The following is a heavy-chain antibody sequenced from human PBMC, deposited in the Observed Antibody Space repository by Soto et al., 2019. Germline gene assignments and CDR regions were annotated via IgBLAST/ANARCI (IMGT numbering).Heavy chain of an antibody. V-gene: IGHV1-2*02. D-gene: IGHD2-2*01. CDR3: ARGGVDIVVVPAALDY. Sequence: ASVKGSCKASGYTFTGYYMHWVRQAPGQGLEWMGWINPNSGGTNYAQKFQGRVTMTRDTSISTAYMELSRLRSDDTAVYYCARGGVDIVVVPAALDYWGQGTLVTVSS. CDR2: INPNSGGT. J-gene: IGHJ4*02. CDR1: GYTFTGYY.